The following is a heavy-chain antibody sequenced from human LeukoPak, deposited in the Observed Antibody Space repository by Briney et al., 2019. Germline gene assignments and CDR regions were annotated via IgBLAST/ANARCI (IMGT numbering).Heavy chain of an antibody. Sequence: SETLSLTCAVYGGSFSGYYWSWIRQPPGKGLEWIGEINHSGSTNCNPSLKSRVTISVDTSKNQFSLKLSSVTAADTAVYYCARYKDSSGYYYFDYWGQGTLVTVSS. J-gene: IGHJ4*02. CDR3: ARYKDSSGYYYFDY. CDR1: GGSFSGYY. V-gene: IGHV4-34*01. CDR2: INHSGST. D-gene: IGHD3-22*01.